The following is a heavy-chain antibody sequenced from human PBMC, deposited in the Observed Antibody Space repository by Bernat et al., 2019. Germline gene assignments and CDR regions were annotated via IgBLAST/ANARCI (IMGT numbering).Heavy chain of an antibody. CDR1: GYTFTDYY. CDR2: INPHSGAT. CDR3: ARDRGDVAIV. D-gene: IGHD2-21*02. V-gene: IGHV1-2*02. J-gene: IGHJ4*02. Sequence: QVQLVQSGAEVKTPAASVKVSCKASGYTFTDYYIHWVRQAPGQGLEWMGWINPHSGATNYAQKFQDRVTMTRDTSISTAYMELSRLGSDDAAVYYCARDRGDVAIVWGQGTLVTVSS.